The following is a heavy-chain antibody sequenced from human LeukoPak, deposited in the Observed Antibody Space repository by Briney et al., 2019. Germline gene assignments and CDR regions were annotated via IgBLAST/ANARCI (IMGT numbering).Heavy chain of an antibody. J-gene: IGHJ4*02. Sequence: RESLRLSCEASGFTFSSYWMNWIRQAPGKGLEWVTNIKEDGSEEYYVDSVKGRFIMSRDNAKKSLFLQMNSLRAEDTAVYYCAASAPGLDYWGQGTLVTVPS. CDR2: IKEDGSEE. CDR1: GFTFSSYW. V-gene: IGHV3-7*01. D-gene: IGHD6-13*01. CDR3: AASAPGLDY.